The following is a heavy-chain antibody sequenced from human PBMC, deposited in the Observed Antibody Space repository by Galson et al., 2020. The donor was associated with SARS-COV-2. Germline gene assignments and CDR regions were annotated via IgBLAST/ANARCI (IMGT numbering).Heavy chain of an antibody. CDR1: GGSISSGSYY. CDR2: IYTSGST. J-gene: IGHJ4*02. Sequence: SETLSLTCTVSGGSISSGSYYWSWIRQPAGKGLEWIGRIYTSGSTNYNPSLKSRVTISVDTSKNQFSLKLSSVTAADTAVYYCAIDSGWYYFDYWGQGTLVTVSS. D-gene: IGHD6-19*01. CDR3: AIDSGWYYFDY. V-gene: IGHV4-61*02.